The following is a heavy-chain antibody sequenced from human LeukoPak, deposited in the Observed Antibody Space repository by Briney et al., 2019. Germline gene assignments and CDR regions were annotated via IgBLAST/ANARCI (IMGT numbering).Heavy chain of an antibody. V-gene: IGHV4-59*01. CDR2: IYYSGST. D-gene: IGHD3-3*01. CDR1: TGSISSYY. CDR3: ARWLEYELWRGSSPYDYYDGIDV. Sequence: SETLSLTCSVSTGSISSYYGSWLRQPPGKGLEWIGYIYYSGSTNYNPSLKSRVTISVDTSKNQFSRKLASVTAADTAVYYYARWLEYELWRGSSPYDYYDGIDVWGQGTTVTVSS. J-gene: IGHJ6*02.